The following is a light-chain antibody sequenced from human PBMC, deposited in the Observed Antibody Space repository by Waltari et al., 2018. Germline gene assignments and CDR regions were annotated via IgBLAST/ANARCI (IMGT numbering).Light chain of an antibody. CDR3: CSYAGSTTFVL. CDR2: EVN. J-gene: IGLJ2*01. CDR1: RRDAGSFDL. Sequence: QSALTQPASVSGSPGQSITLSCTGTRRDAGSFDLVPSYQLLPGKAPKLLISEVNKRPSGVSNRFSGSKSGITASLTISGLQAGDEADYYCCSYAGSTTFVLFGGGTKLTVL. V-gene: IGLV2-23*02.